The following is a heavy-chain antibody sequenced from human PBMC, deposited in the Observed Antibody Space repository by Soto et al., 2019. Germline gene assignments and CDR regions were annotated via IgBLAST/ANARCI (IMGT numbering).Heavy chain of an antibody. CDR3: ARADLSSSSPPFYSYYYGMDV. Sequence: QVQLVQSGTEVKKPGASVKVSCKASGYTFTAYYIHWMRQAPGQGLEWMGWINPDSGDTKYPQTFQGRVTMTRDTSISTADMELSRLRSDDTAVYYCARADLSSSSPPFYSYYYGMDVWGQGTTVTVSS. V-gene: IGHV1-2*02. D-gene: IGHD6-6*01. CDR1: GYTFTAYY. J-gene: IGHJ6*02. CDR2: INPDSGDT.